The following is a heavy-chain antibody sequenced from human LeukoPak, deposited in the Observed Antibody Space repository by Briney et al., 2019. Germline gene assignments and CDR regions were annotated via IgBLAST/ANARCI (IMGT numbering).Heavy chain of an antibody. V-gene: IGHV1-69*05. CDR2: IIPIFGTA. Sequence: ASVKVSCKASGGTFSSYAISWLRQAPGQGLEWMGGIIPIFGTANYAQKFQGRVTITTDESTSTAYMELSSLRSEDTAVYYCASVGGGYSYGYRYWGQGTLVTVSS. D-gene: IGHD5-18*01. CDR1: GGTFSSYA. J-gene: IGHJ4*02. CDR3: ASVGGGYSYGYRY.